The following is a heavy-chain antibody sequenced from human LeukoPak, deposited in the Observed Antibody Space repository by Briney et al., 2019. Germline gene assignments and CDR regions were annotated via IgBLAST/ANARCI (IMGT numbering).Heavy chain of an antibody. J-gene: IGHJ4*02. Sequence: GGSLRLSCAASGYTFSCFSMNWVRQAPGEGLEWLLSINNSVGDKYHADSVKVRFTISKDNAKNSLYLQMNSFRGQDTSVFFCARELDRLQGFVSWGEGTQVTVS. CDR2: INNSVGDK. CDR1: GYTFSCFS. CDR3: ARELDRLQGFVS. D-gene: IGHD1-1*01. V-gene: IGHV3-21*01.